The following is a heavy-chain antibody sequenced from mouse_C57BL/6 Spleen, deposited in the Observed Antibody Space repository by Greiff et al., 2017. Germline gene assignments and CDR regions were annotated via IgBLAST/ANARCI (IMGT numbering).Heavy chain of an antibody. CDR1: GYTFTSYW. Sequence: QVQLLQPGAELVKPGASVKMSCKASGYTFTSYWITWVKQRPGQGLEWIGDIYPGSGSTNYNEKFKSKATLTVDTSSSTAYMQLSSLTSEDSAVYYCARGITTVTYWYFDVWGTGTTVTVS. V-gene: IGHV1-55*01. CDR3: ARGITTVTYWYFDV. J-gene: IGHJ1*03. D-gene: IGHD2-1*01. CDR2: IYPGSGST.